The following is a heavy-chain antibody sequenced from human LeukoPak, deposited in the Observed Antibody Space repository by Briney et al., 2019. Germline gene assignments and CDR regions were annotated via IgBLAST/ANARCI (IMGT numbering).Heavy chain of an antibody. J-gene: IGHJ4*02. CDR2: INQDGSEK. CDR1: GFTFSTYW. V-gene: IGHV3-7*05. Sequence: PGGPLRLSCAASGFTFSTYWMTWVRQSPGKGLEWVATINQDGSEKYYVDSVKGRFTISRDNAKNSLYLQMNSLRAEDTAVYYCARDNFGPNYWGQGTLVTVSS. CDR3: ARDNFGPNY. D-gene: IGHD1-20*01.